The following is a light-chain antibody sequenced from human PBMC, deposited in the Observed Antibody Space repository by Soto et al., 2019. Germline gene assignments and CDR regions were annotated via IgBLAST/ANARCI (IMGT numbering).Light chain of an antibody. V-gene: IGKV3-15*01. J-gene: IGKJ4*01. CDR2: SAS. Sequence: EVVMTQSPATLSVSPGERATLSCRASQSISSDLAWYQQKPGQGPRLLIYSASTRATGIPARISGSGYETEFTLTISSLQSEDFAVYYCHQYHYWSRPSFGGGTKVDIK. CDR3: HQYHYWSRPS. CDR1: QSISSD.